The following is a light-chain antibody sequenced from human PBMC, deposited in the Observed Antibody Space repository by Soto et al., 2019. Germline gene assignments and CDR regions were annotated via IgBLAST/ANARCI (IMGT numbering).Light chain of an antibody. J-gene: IGLJ3*02. CDR2: EVS. Sequence: QSALTQPPSASGSPGQSVTISCTGTSSDVGGYNYVSWYQQHPGKAPKLMICEVSQRPSGVPDRFSGSKSGNTASLTVSGLQAEDEADYYCSSYAGNYSWVFGGGTKLTVL. CDR1: SSDVGGYNY. CDR3: SSYAGNYSWV. V-gene: IGLV2-8*01.